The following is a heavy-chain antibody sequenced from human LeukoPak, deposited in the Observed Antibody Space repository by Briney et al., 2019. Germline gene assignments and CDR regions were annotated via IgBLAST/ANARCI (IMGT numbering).Heavy chain of an antibody. CDR2: IYTSGST. J-gene: IGHJ4*02. D-gene: IGHD3-10*01. CDR3: ARGLWFGDENPPYFDY. V-gene: IGHV4-61*02. Sequence: PSETLSLTCTVSGDSISSGDYYWSWIRQPAGKGLEWIGRIYTSGSTNYNPSLKSRVTISVDTSKNQFSLKLSSVTAADTALYYCARGLWFGDENPPYFDYWGQGTLVTVSS. CDR1: GDSISSGDYY.